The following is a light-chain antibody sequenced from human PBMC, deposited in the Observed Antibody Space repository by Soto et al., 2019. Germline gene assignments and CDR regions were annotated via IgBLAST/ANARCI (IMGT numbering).Light chain of an antibody. CDR3: GTWDSSLSANWV. Sequence: QSVLTQPPSVSAAPGQKVTISCFGSSSNIGNNYVSWYQQLPGTAPKLLIYDNNKRPSGIPDRFSGSKSGTSATLGITGLQTGDEADYHCGTWDSSLSANWVFGGGTKLTVL. CDR1: SSNIGNNY. J-gene: IGLJ3*02. V-gene: IGLV1-51*01. CDR2: DNN.